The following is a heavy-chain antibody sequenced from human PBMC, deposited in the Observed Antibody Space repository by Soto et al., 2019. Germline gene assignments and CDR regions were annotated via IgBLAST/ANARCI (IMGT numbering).Heavy chain of an antibody. D-gene: IGHD3-10*01. V-gene: IGHV1-18*01. Sequence: QVQLVQSGAEVKKPGASVKVSCKASGYTFTSYGISWVRQAPGQGLEWMGGINVYNGNTNYAQKLQGRVTMTTDTSTHTDYRDLRSLRSDDTAVYFCASDTSRGEYDYWGQGTLVTVSS. J-gene: IGHJ4*02. CDR3: ASDTSRGEYDY. CDR1: GYTFTSYG. CDR2: INVYNGNT.